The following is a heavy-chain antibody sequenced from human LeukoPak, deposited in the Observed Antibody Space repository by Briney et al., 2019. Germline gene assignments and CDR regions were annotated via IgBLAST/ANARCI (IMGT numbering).Heavy chain of an antibody. J-gene: IGHJ6*03. CDR1: GGSISSGSYY. D-gene: IGHD2-2*01. CDR2: IYTSGST. Sequence: SETLSLTCTVSGGSISSGSYYWSWIRQPAGKGLEWIGRIYTSGSTNYNPSLKSRVTISVDTSKNQFSLKLSSVTAADTAVYYCAREYADYYYYYMDVWGKGTTVTVSS. CDR3: AREYADYYYYYMDV. V-gene: IGHV4-61*02.